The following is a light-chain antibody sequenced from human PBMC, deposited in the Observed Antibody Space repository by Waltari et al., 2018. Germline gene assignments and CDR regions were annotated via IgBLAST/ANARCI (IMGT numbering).Light chain of an antibody. CDR3: AAWDDNLNGVV. J-gene: IGLJ3*02. Sequence: QSVLAQPPSASGTPGQRVTISCSGSSSNIGSKTVNWYQQLPGTAPKLLIYSINQRPSGVPDRFSGSKSGTSASLAISGLQSKDEADYYCAAWDDNLNGVVFGGGTKLTVL. CDR1: SSNIGSKT. V-gene: IGLV1-44*01. CDR2: SIN.